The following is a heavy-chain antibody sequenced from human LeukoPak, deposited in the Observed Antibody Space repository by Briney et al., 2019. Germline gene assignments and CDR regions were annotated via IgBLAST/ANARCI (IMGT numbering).Heavy chain of an antibody. CDR1: GFTFSSYW. CDR2: INHNGNVN. J-gene: IGHJ6*02. D-gene: IGHD3-16*01. Sequence: PGGSLRLSCAAYGFTFSSYWMNWARQAPGKELEWVASINHNGNVNYYVDSVKGRFTISRDNAKNSLYLQMSNLRAEDTAVYFCARGGGLDVWGQGATVTVSS. CDR3: ARGGGLDV. V-gene: IGHV3-7*03.